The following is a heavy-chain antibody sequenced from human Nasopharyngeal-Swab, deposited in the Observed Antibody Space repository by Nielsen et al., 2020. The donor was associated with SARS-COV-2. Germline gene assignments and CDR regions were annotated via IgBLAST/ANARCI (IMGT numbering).Heavy chain of an antibody. CDR3: ARAMIVVVINAFDI. CDR1: GGSISSGGYY. D-gene: IGHD3-22*01. J-gene: IGHJ3*02. CDR2: IYCSGST. V-gene: IGHV4-31*02. Sequence: SCTVSGGSISSGGYYWSWIRQHPGKGLEWIGYIYCSGSTYYNPSLKSRVTISVDTSKNQFSLKLSSVTAADTAVYYCARAMIVVVINAFDIWGQGTMVTVSS.